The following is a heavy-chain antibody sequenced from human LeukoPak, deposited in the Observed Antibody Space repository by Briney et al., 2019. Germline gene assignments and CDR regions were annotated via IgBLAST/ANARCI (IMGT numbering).Heavy chain of an antibody. CDR3: AKCPQGREFDY. CDR2: ISGSGGST. J-gene: IGHJ4*02. CDR1: GFTFSSYA. Sequence: GGSLRLSCAASGFTFSSYAMSWVRQAPGKGLEWVSTISGSGGSTYYADSVKGRFTISRDNSKNTLYLQMNSLRAEDTAIYYCAKCPQGREFDYWGQGTLVTVSS. V-gene: IGHV3-23*01. D-gene: IGHD3-10*01.